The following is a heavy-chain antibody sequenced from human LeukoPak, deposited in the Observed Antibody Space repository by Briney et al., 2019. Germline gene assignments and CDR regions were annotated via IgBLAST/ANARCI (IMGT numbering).Heavy chain of an antibody. CDR1: GYTFTGYY. J-gene: IGHJ5*02. CDR3: AREVVAAAANNWFDP. Sequence: ASVKVSCKASGYTFTGYYMHCVRQAPGQGLEWMGWINPNSGGTNYAQKFQGRVTMTRDTSISTAYMELSRLRSDDTAVYYCAREVVAAAANNWFDPWGQGTLVTVSS. V-gene: IGHV1-2*02. CDR2: INPNSGGT. D-gene: IGHD6-13*01.